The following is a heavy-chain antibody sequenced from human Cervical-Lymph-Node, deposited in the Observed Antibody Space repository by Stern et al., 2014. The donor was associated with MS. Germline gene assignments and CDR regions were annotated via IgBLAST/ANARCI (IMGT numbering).Heavy chain of an antibody. D-gene: IGHD3-3*01. CDR1: GFTFSSYS. CDR3: AREAYYDFWSAYYVDY. CDR2: ISSSSSYI. J-gene: IGHJ4*02. V-gene: IGHV3-21*01. Sequence: EVQLVESGGGLVKPGGSLRLSCAASGFTFSSYSMNWVRQAPGKGLEWVSFISSSSSYIYYADSVKGRFTISRDNAKNSLYLQMNSLRAEDTAVYYCAREAYYDFWSAYYVDYWGQGTLVTVSS.